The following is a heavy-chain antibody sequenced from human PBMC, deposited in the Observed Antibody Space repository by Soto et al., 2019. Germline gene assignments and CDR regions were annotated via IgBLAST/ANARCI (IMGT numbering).Heavy chain of an antibody. Sequence: ASVKVSCKASGYSFSNYDTYWVRQAPGQGLEWMGWMNPNSGDTVYAQKFQGGVTMTRDASVSTAYMELSSLTSEDTAVYYCARGRGGHCTGGTCYRWFDPWGQGTLVTVSS. J-gene: IGHJ5*02. CDR1: GYSFSNYD. CDR2: MNPNSGDT. V-gene: IGHV1-8*01. CDR3: ARGRGGHCTGGTCYRWFDP. D-gene: IGHD2-15*01.